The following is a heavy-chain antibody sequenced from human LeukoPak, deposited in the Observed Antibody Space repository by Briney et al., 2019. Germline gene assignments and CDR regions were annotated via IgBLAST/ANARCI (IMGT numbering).Heavy chain of an antibody. CDR3: ARDGSSVVVAATHWFDP. V-gene: IGHV4-38-2*02. J-gene: IGHJ5*02. D-gene: IGHD2-15*01. CDR2: IYHSGST. Sequence: SETLSLTCAVSGYSISSGYYWGWIRQPPGKGLEWIGSIYHSGSTYYNPSLKSRVTISVDTSKSQFSLKLSSVTAAYTAVYYCARDGSSVVVAATHWFDPWGQGTLVTVSS. CDR1: GYSISSGYY.